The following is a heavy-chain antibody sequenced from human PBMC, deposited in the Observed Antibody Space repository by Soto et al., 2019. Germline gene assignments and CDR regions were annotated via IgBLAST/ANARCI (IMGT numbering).Heavy chain of an antibody. J-gene: IGHJ6*02. CDR1: GYTFTDHF. Sequence: QVQMVQSGAEVKNPGASVKISCKTSGYTFTDHFIHWVRQAPGQGLAWMGRIHPTAGTTTEAQSFQGRITMTADTSTSTAYMELSSLRPEDTAMYYCSRGRQYYQYAMDVWGQGTTVTVSS. CDR3: SRGRQYYQYAMDV. V-gene: IGHV1-46*03. CDR2: IHPTAGTT.